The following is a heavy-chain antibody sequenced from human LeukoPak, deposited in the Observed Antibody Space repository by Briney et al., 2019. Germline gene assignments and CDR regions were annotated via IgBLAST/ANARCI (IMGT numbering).Heavy chain of an antibody. CDR2: ISAYNGNT. CDR3: ARVKGLLYGDYLLNWFDP. D-gene: IGHD4-17*01. J-gene: IGHJ5*02. Sequence: GASVKVSCKASGYTFTSYAMNWVRQAPGQGLEWMGWISAYNGNTNYAQKLQGRVTMTTDTSTSTAYMELRSLRSDDTAVYYCARVKGLLYGDYLLNWFDPWGQGTLVTVSS. CDR1: GYTFTSYA. V-gene: IGHV1-18*01.